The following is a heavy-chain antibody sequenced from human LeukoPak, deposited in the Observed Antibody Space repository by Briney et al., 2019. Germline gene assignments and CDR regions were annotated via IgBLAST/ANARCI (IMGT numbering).Heavy chain of an antibody. CDR1: GFTFSSYS. J-gene: IGHJ4*02. CDR2: ISSSSSTI. V-gene: IGHV3-48*01. D-gene: IGHD5-24*01. CDR3: AKEGPRDGYNYDY. Sequence: GGSLRLSCAASGFTFSSYSMNWVRQAPGKGLEWVSYISSSSSTIYYADSVKGRFTISRDNAKNSLYLQMNSLRAEDTAVYYCAKEGPRDGYNYDYWGQGTLVTVSS.